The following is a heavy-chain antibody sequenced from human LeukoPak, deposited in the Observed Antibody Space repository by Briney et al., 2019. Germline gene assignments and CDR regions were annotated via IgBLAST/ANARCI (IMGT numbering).Heavy chain of an antibody. CDR2: SYHSGST. D-gene: IGHD3-22*01. J-gene: IGHJ5*02. Sequence: SETLSLTCTVSGGSISSSSYYWGWIRQPPGKGLEWIGTSYHSGSTYYNPSLKSRVTISVDTSKNQFSLKLSSVTAADTAVYYCARADSSVFSWFDPWGQGTLVTVSS. CDR1: GGSISSSSYY. CDR3: ARADSSVFSWFDP. V-gene: IGHV4-39*07.